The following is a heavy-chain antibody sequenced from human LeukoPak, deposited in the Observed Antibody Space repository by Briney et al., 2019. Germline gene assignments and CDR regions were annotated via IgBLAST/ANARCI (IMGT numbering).Heavy chain of an antibody. D-gene: IGHD3-10*01. CDR3: ARGPLGGYYYYMDV. CDR2: ISGSSTYI. CDR1: GFTFSICS. V-gene: IGHV3-21*04. J-gene: IGHJ6*03. Sequence: GGSLRLSCAASGFTFSICSMNWVRQAPGKGLEWVSSISGSSTYIYYADSVKGRFTISRDNAKNSLYLQMNSLRAEDTAVYYCARGPLGGYYYYMDVWGKGTTVTISS.